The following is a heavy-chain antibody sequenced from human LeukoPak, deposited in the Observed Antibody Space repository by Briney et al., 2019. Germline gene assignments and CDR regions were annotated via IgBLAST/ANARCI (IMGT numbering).Heavy chain of an antibody. CDR1: GGTFSSYA. Sequence: ASVKVSCKASGGTFSSYAISWVRQAPGQGLEWMGGIIPIFGTANYAQKFQGRVTITADKSTSTAYMELSSLRSEDTAVYYCAGETTVVTSGAFDIWGQGTMVTVSS. D-gene: IGHD4-23*01. CDR3: AGETTVVTSGAFDI. V-gene: IGHV1-69*06. J-gene: IGHJ3*02. CDR2: IIPIFGTA.